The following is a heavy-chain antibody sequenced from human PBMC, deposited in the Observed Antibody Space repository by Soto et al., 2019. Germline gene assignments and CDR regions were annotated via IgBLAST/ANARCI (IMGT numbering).Heavy chain of an antibody. CDR2: IIPIFGTA. D-gene: IGHD6-19*01. V-gene: IGHV1-69*13. Sequence: SVKVSCKASGGTFSSYAISWVRQAPGQGLEWMGGIIPIFGTANYAQKFQGRVTITADESTSTAYMELSSLRSEDTAVYYCARSAGSGWYIPPYYFDYWGQGTLVTVSS. CDR1: GGTFSSYA. CDR3: ARSAGSGWYIPPYYFDY. J-gene: IGHJ4*02.